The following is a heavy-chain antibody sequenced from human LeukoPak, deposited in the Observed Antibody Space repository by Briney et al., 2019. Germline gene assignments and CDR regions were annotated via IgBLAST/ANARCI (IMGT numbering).Heavy chain of an antibody. CDR2: INPSGGST. V-gene: IGHV1-46*01. CDR3: APVRWLQSPLDY. Sequence: ASVKVSCKASGYTFTSYYMHWVRQAPGQGLEWMGIINPSGGSTSYAQKFQGRVTMTRDTSTSTVCMELSSLRSEDTAVYYCAPVRWLQSPLDYWGQGTLVTVSS. CDR1: GYTFTSYY. D-gene: IGHD5-24*01. J-gene: IGHJ4*02.